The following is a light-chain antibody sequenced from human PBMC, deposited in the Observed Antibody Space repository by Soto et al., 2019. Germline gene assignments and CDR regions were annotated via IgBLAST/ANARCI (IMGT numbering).Light chain of an antibody. CDR3: QQSYSTPPH. V-gene: IGKV1-39*01. CDR1: QIISSY. J-gene: IGKJ4*01. Sequence: DIQMTQSPSSLSASVGDRVTITCRASQIISSYLNWYQQIPEQAPRLLIYAASSLQSGVPSRFSGSGSGTDFTLTITSVQPEDFATYYCQQSYSTPPHFGGGTKVEIK. CDR2: AAS.